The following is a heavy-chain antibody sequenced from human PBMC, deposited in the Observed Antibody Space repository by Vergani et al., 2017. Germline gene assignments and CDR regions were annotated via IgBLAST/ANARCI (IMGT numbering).Heavy chain of an antibody. V-gene: IGHV4-38-2*01. Sequence: QVQQQESGPGLVKPSETLSLTCAVSGFSIDNGYYWDWIRQPPGKGLEWIGSIYRTGRTHFNPSLKSRVTISVDTSNNHFSLRLNSLTAADTAVYYCARRSGIVYDIFSGTQYFFDFWGQGTLVTVSS. D-gene: IGHD3-9*01. CDR3: ARRSGIVYDIFSGTQYFFDF. CDR2: IYRTGRT. CDR1: GFSIDNGYY. J-gene: IGHJ4*02.